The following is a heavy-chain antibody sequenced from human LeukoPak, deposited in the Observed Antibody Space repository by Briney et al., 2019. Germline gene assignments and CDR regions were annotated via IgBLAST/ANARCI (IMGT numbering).Heavy chain of an antibody. V-gene: IGHV1-18*01. D-gene: IGHD3-3*01. Sequence: ASVKVSCKASSYTFTSYGISWVRQAPGQGLEWMGWISAYNGNTNYAQKLQGRVTMTTDTSTSTAYMELRSLRSDDTAVYYCARDLAVTGLRYDFWSGYYIGAYMDVWGKGTTVTVSS. CDR3: ARDLAVTGLRYDFWSGYYIGAYMDV. CDR1: SYTFTSYG. CDR2: ISAYNGNT. J-gene: IGHJ6*03.